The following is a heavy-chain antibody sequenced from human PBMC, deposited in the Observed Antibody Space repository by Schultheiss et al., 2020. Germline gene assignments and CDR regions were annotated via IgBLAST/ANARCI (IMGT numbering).Heavy chain of an antibody. CDR3: AKDFSSSWYELFDY. J-gene: IGHJ4*02. CDR2: ISGSGGST. V-gene: IGHV3-23*01. Sequence: GGSLRLSCAASGFTFSNAWMSWVRQAPGKGLEWVSAISGSGGSTYYADSVKGRFTISRDNSKNTLYLQMNSLRAEDTAVYYCAKDFSSSWYELFDYWGQGTLVTVSS. CDR1: GFTFSNAW. D-gene: IGHD6-13*01.